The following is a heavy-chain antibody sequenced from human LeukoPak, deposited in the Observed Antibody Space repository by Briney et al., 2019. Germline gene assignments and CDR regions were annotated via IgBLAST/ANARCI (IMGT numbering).Heavy chain of an antibody. CDR1: GASISSNY. CDR2: IYGSGST. Sequence: SETLSLTCTVSGASISSNYWSWIRQPPGKGLEWIGYIYGSGSTNYNPPLKSRVTISGGTSKNQVSLKLSFVTAADTALYFCARTIIVTRSAWFDPWGQGTLVTVSS. J-gene: IGHJ5*02. CDR3: ARTIIVTRSAWFDP. V-gene: IGHV4-4*09. D-gene: IGHD6-6*01.